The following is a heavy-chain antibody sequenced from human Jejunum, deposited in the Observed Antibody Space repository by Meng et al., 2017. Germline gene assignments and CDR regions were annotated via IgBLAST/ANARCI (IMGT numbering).Heavy chain of an antibody. D-gene: IGHD1-14*01. CDR3: AKERGPRRPFDY. J-gene: IGHJ4*02. V-gene: IGHV3-23*01. Sequence: GESLKISCVTSGFTFSSYAMTWVRQAPGKGLEWVSAINGTGVNTYYADSVKGRFTISRDNSMNTLYLQMNSLRVEDTAIYYCAKERGPRRPFDYWGQGTLVTVSS. CDR1: GFTFSSYA. CDR2: INGTGVNT.